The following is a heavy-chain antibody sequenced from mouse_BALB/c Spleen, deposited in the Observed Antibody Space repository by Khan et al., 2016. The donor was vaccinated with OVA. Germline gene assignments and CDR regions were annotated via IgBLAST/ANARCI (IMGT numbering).Heavy chain of an antibody. CDR3: ARWFAY. J-gene: IGHJ3*01. Sequence: EVKLLESGPGLVKPSQSLSLTCTVTGYSITSDYAWNWIRQFPGNKLEWMGYISYSGGTSYLPSLKSRISITRDTSKNQFFLQLNSVTTEDSATYYCARWFAYWGQGTLVTAS. V-gene: IGHV3-2*02. CDR2: ISYSGGT. CDR1: GYSITSDYA.